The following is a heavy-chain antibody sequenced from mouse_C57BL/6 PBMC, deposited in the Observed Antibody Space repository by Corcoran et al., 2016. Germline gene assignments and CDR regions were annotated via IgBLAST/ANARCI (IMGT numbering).Heavy chain of an antibody. D-gene: IGHD1-2*01. CDR3: ARWGTTAYWYFDV. Sequence: QVLLQQSGAERVKPGASVKISCKASGYAFSNYWMNWVKQRPGKGLEWIGQIYPGDGDPNYNGKFKGKATLTADKSSSTAYMQLSSLTSEDSAVYFWARWGTTAYWYFDVWGTGTTVTVSS. CDR2: IYPGDGDP. CDR1: GYAFSNYW. J-gene: IGHJ1*03. V-gene: IGHV1-80*01.